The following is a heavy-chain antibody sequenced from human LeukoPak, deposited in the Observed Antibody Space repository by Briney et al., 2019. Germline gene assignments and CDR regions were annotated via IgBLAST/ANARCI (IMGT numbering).Heavy chain of an antibody. Sequence: GGSLRLSCAASGFTVSSNYMSWVRQAPGKGLEWVSVISGSGGSTYYADSVKGRFTISRDNSKNTLYLQMNSLRAEDTAVYYCAKVVAAAGDYWGQGTLVTVSS. J-gene: IGHJ4*02. CDR1: GFTVSSNY. CDR2: ISGSGGST. V-gene: IGHV3-23*01. CDR3: AKVVAAAGDY. D-gene: IGHD6-13*01.